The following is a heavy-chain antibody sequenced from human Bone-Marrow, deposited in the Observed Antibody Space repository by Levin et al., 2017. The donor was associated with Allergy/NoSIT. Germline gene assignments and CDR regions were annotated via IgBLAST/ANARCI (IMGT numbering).Heavy chain of an antibody. J-gene: IGHJ4*02. D-gene: IGHD2-15*01. CDR3: AKDTYTCSGGSCYFFDY. CDR1: GFTFSNYA. V-gene: IGHV3-30*18. Sequence: QPSETLSLTCAVSGFTFSNYAMHWVRQAPGRGLEWVAFISLDGNTQYYADSVKSRFTFSRDNSNNTLHLQMNSLRVEDTAIYYCAKDTYTCSGGSCYFFDYWGQGALVTVSS. CDR2: ISLDGNTQ.